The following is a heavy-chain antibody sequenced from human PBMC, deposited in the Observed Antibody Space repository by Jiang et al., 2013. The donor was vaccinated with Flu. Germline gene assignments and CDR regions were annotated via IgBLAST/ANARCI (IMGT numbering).Heavy chain of an antibody. D-gene: IGHD6-13*01. CDR1: GGSINSSSYY. CDR3: ARHGRLDSSSWYSGYFQH. Sequence: SLTCTVSGGSINSSSYYWGWIRQPPGKGLEWIGSIYYSGSTYYNPSLKSRVTISVDTSKNQFSLKLSSVTAADTAVYYCARHGRLDSSSWYSGYFQHWGQGTLVTVSS. V-gene: IGHV4-39*01. CDR2: IYYSGST. J-gene: IGHJ1*01.